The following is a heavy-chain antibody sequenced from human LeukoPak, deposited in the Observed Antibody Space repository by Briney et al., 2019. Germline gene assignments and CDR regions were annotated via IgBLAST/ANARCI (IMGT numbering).Heavy chain of an antibody. J-gene: IGHJ5*02. Sequence: ASVNVSFKTSGYTFSTYGLSWVRQAPGQGLEWMGWISGNSGKTHYAQKFQDRVTLTTDTSSTTAFMELRSLRSDDTAMYYCARNAGSYFEFAPGGQGTLVTVSS. V-gene: IGHV1-18*01. CDR3: ARNAGSYFEFAP. D-gene: IGHD1-26*01. CDR1: GYTFSTYG. CDR2: ISGNSGKT.